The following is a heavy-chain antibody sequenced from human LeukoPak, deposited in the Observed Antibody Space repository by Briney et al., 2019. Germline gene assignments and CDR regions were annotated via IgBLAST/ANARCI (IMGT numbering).Heavy chain of an antibody. V-gene: IGHV4-59*01. CDR2: IYYTGST. CDR3: ARGSKAAPGTFDY. CDR1: GGSISSYY. Sequence: SETLSLTCTVSGGSISSYYWSWIRQPPGKGLEWIGYIYYTGSTDYNPSLKSRVAISVDTSKNQFSLKLSPVTAADTAVYYCARGSKAAPGTFDYWGQGTLVTVSS. D-gene: IGHD6-13*01. J-gene: IGHJ4*02.